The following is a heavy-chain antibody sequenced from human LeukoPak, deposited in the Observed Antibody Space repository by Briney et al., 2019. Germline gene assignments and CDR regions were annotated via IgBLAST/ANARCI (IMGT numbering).Heavy chain of an antibody. V-gene: IGHV4-59*01. CDR3: ARVGVDYSGNIIKYFYDY. D-gene: IGHD4-23*01. Sequence: SETLSLTCTVSGDSISTYQWSWIRQPPGKELEWLGNVYYSGSANYNPSLKSRIIISVDASKNQFSLKLSPVIAADTAVYYCARVGVDYSGNIIKYFYDYWGPGTLVTVSS. CDR2: VYYSGSA. J-gene: IGHJ4*02. CDR1: GDSISTYQ.